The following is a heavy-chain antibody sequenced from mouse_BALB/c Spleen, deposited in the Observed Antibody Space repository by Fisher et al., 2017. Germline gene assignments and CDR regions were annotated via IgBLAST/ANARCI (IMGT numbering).Heavy chain of an antibody. Sequence: GKFKGKATFTADTSSNTAYMQLSSLTSEDSAVYYCARLDAMDYWGQGTSVTVSS. CDR3: ARLDAMDY. V-gene: IGHV1-9*01. J-gene: IGHJ4*01.